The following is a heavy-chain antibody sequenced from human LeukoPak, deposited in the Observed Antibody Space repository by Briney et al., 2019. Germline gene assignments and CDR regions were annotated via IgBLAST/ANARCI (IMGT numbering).Heavy chain of an antibody. J-gene: IGHJ4*02. CDR3: ARALGPGDFDY. V-gene: IGHV3-7*01. Sequence: GGSLRLSCAASGFIFSNYWMSWVRQAPGKGLEWVANIKQDGSEKYYVDSVKGRFTISRDNAKNSLYLQMTSLRAEDTAVYYCARALGPGDFDYWGQGTLVTVSS. D-gene: IGHD7-27*01. CDR1: GFIFSNYW. CDR2: IKQDGSEK.